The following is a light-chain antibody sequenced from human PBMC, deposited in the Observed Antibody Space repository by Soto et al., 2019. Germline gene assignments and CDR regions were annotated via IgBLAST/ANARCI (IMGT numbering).Light chain of an antibody. CDR3: SSYAGGNNLV. V-gene: IGLV2-8*01. Sequence: QSALTQPPSASGSPGQSVTVSCTGTSSDVGGYNFVSWYQQHPGKAPKLIIYEVSQRPSGVPDRFSGSKSGNTASLTVSGLQAEDEGDYYCSSYAGGNNLVFGGGTKLTVL. CDR2: EVS. J-gene: IGLJ2*01. CDR1: SSDVGGYNF.